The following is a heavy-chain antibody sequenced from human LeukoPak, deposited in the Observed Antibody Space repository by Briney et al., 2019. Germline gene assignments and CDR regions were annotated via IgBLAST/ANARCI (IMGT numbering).Heavy chain of an antibody. CDR2: IYYSGST. CDR3: ARVGGASLADAFDI. V-gene: IGHV4-59*01. J-gene: IGHJ3*02. D-gene: IGHD1-26*01. CDR1: GGSISSYY. Sequence: SETLSLTCTVSGGSISSYYWGWIRQPPGKGLEWIGYIYYSGSTNYNPSLKSRVTISVDTSKNQFSLKLSSVTAADTAVYYCARVGGASLADAFDIWGQGTMVTVSS.